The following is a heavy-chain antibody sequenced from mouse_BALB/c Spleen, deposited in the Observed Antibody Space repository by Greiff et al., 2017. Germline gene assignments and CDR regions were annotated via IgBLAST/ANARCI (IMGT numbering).Heavy chain of an antibody. CDR2: INPSSGNT. V-gene: IGHV1-4*02. J-gene: IGHJ3*01. Sequence: VQLVESAAELVRPGASVKMSCKASGYTFTSYTMHWVKQRPGQGLEWIGYINPSSGNTEYNQKFKDKTTLTADKSSSTAYMQLSSLTSEDSAVYYCTSSYDYDAWFAYWGQGTLVTVSA. CDR3: TSSYDYDAWFAY. CDR1: GYTFTSYT. D-gene: IGHD2-4*01.